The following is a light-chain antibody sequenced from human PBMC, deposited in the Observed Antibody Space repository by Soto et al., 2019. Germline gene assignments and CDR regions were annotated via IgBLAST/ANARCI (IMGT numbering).Light chain of an antibody. J-gene: IGKJ3*01. CDR2: DAS. V-gene: IGKV3-11*01. Sequence: EIVLTQSPATLSLSPGERATLSCRASQSVSSYLAWYQQKPGQAPRLLIYDASNRATGIPARFSGSGSGTGFTLTISRLEPEDFAVYYCQRHGFTFGPGTKVDLK. CDR1: QSVSSY. CDR3: QRHGFT.